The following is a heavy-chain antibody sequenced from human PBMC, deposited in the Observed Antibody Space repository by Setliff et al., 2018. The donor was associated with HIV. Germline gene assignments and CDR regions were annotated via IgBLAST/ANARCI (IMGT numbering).Heavy chain of an antibody. V-gene: IGHV3-23*02. CDR2: ISNTGRNT. J-gene: IGHJ4*02. D-gene: IGHD1-1*01. CDR1: GFTFSNYA. Sequence: GGSLRLSCAASGFTFSNYAMGWVRQVPGKGLEWVASISNTGRNTYYGDSVKGRFTITKATSNNHVVPMMSNMDPADTATYYCTHVNNFRSVYFASWGQGTLVTVSS. CDR3: THVNNFRSVYFAS.